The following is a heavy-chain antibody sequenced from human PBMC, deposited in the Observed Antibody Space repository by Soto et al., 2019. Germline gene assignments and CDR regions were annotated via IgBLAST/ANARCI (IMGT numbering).Heavy chain of an antibody. CDR1: GYSFTSYW. CDR2: IYPGDSDT. D-gene: IGHD2-2*01. V-gene: IGHV5-51*01. CDR3: ARLEYCSSTTCLNWFDP. J-gene: IGHJ5*02. Sequence: EVQLVQSGAEVKKPGESLKISCKGSGYSFTSYWIGWVRQMPGKGLEWMGIIYPGDSDTRHSPSFQGQVTISADKSISTAYLQWSSLKASDTAMYYCARLEYCSSTTCLNWFDPWGQGTLVSVSS.